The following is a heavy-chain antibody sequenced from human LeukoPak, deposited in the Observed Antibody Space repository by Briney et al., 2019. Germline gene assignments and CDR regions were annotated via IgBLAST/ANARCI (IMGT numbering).Heavy chain of an antibody. D-gene: IGHD3-22*01. Sequence: GGSLRLSCAVSGFTFSSYGMHWVRQAPGKGLEWVAVISYDGSNKYYADSVKGRFTISRDNSKNTLYLQMNSLRAEDTAVYYCAKAEYYYDSSGYYDYYYYGMDVWGQGTTVTVSS. CDR1: GFTFSSYG. CDR3: AKAEYYYDSSGYYDYYYYGMDV. J-gene: IGHJ6*02. V-gene: IGHV3-30*18. CDR2: ISYDGSNK.